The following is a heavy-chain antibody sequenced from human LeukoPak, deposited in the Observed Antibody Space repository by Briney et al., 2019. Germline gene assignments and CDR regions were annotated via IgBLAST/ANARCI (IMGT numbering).Heavy chain of an antibody. CDR3: ARTDMYSSGWYFDY. CDR1: GFTFTSSA. Sequence: SVKVSCKASGFTFTSSAVQWVRQARGQRLEWIGWIVVGSGNTNYAQKFQERVTITRDTSTSTAYMELRSLRSDDTAVYYCARTDMYSSGWYFDYWGQGTLVTVSS. J-gene: IGHJ4*02. D-gene: IGHD6-19*01. V-gene: IGHV1-58*01. CDR2: IVVGSGNT.